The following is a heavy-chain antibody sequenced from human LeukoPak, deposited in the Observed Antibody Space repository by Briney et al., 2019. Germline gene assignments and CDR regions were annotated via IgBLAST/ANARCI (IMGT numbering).Heavy chain of an antibody. CDR1: GYTFTGYY. CDR3: ARGDSGSYSADY. Sequence: ALVKVSCKASGYTFTGYYMHWVRQAPGQGLEWMGWINPNSGGTNYAQKFQGRVTMTRDTSISTAYMELSRLRSDDTAVYYCARGDSGSYSADYWGQGTLVTVSS. CDR2: INPNSGGT. D-gene: IGHD1-26*01. J-gene: IGHJ4*02. V-gene: IGHV1-2*02.